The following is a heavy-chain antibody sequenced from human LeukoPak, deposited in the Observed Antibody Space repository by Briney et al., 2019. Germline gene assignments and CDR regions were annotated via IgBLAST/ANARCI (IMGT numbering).Heavy chain of an antibody. CDR1: GYTFTSYD. D-gene: IGHD2-21*02. J-gene: IGHJ4*02. Sequence: ASVKVSCKASGYTFTSYDINWVRQATGQGLEWMGWMNPNSGNTGYAQKFQGRVTMTRNTSISTAYMELSRLRSDDTAVYYCARDYCAGDCFPDYWGQGTLVTVSS. CDR3: ARDYCAGDCFPDY. V-gene: IGHV1-8*01. CDR2: MNPNSGNT.